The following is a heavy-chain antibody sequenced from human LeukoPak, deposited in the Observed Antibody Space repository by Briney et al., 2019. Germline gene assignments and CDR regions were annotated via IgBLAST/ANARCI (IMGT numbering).Heavy chain of an antibody. D-gene: IGHD3-22*01. V-gene: IGHV4-31*03. CDR3: TRDVPRSSGYPDN. CDR1: GGSISSGDYF. J-gene: IGHJ4*02. Sequence: PSQTLSLTCTVSGGSISSGDYFWSWLRQHPGKGLEWIGYIYYSGSTYYNPSLKSRVAISVDTSKNQFSLTVSSVTAADTAVYYCTRDVPRSSGYPDNWGQGTLVTVSS. CDR2: IYYSGST.